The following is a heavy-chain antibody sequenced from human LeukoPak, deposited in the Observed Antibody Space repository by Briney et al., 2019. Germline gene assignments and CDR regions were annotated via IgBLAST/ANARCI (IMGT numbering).Heavy chain of an antibody. J-gene: IGHJ3*02. V-gene: IGHV1-18*01. CDR3: ARDRSLRGSSSWYLDAFDI. CDR2: ISAYNGNT. D-gene: IGHD6-13*01. Sequence: ASVKVSCKASGYTFTNYGISWVRQAPGQGFEWMGWISAYNGNTNYAQKLQGRVTMTTDTSTSTAYMELRSLRSDDTAVYYCARDRSLRGSSSWYLDAFDIWGQGTMVTVSS. CDR1: GYTFTNYG.